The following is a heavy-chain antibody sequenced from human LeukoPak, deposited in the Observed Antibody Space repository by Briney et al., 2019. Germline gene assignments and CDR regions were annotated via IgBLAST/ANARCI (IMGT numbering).Heavy chain of an antibody. D-gene: IGHD3-3*01. CDR1: GFTFSRYG. CDR2: ISYDGSNK. CDR3: AKGQEWLPTETFDY. Sequence: GGSLRLSCAASGFTFSRYGMHWVRQAPGKELEWVAVISYDGSNKYYADSVKGRFTISRDNSKNTLYLQMNSLRAEDTAVYYCAKGQEWLPTETFDYWGQGTLVTVSS. V-gene: IGHV3-30*18. J-gene: IGHJ4*02.